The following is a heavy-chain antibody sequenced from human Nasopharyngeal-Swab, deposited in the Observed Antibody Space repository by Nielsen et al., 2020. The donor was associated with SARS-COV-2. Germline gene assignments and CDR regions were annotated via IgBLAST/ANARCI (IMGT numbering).Heavy chain of an antibody. V-gene: IGHV3-48*03. CDR1: GFIFSSYE. D-gene: IGHD1-1*01. CDR3: ARDSAPGTTGNAFDI. J-gene: IGHJ3*02. Sequence: GGSLRLSCAASGFIFSSYELNWVRQAPGVGLGWVSYISESGSVISYADSVEGRFTISRDNAKDSLYLHINSLRAEDKAVYYCARDSAPGTTGNAFDIWGQGTKVTVSS. CDR2: ISESGSVI.